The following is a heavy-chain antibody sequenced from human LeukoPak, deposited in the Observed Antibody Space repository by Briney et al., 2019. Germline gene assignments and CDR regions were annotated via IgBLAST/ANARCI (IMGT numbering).Heavy chain of an antibody. J-gene: IGHJ4*02. D-gene: IGHD3-10*01. CDR2: ISGSGGST. V-gene: IGHV3-23*01. CDR3: ARHMGSSSRVAPLGY. Sequence: GGSLRLSCAASGFTFSSYAMSWVRQAPGKGLEWVSAISGSGGSTYYADSVKGRLTISRDNSKNTLYLQMNSLRAEDTAVYYCARHMGSSSRVAPLGYWGQGTLVTVSS. CDR1: GFTFSSYA.